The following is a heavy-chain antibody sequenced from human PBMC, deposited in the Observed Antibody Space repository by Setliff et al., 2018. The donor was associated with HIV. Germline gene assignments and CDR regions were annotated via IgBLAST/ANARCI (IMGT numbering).Heavy chain of an antibody. Sequence: PGGSLRLSCAASGFTFSTSAMHWVRQAPGKGLEWVAVISYDGNIKYYADSVKGRFTISSDNSKTTLYVQMNSLRAEDTAVYYCARAYPGTTYWGQGTLVTVSS. V-gene: IGHV3-30*04. D-gene: IGHD1-7*01. CDR3: ARAYPGTTY. CDR2: ISYDGNIK. J-gene: IGHJ4*02. CDR1: GFTFSTSA.